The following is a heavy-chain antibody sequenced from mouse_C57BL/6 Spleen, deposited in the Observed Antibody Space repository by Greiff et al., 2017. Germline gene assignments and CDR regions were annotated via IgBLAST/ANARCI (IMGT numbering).Heavy chain of an antibody. Sequence: EVQLQQSGPELVKPGASVKISCKASGYTFTDYYMNWVKQSHGKSLEWIGDINPNNGGTSYNQKFKGKATLTVDKSSSTAYMELRSLTSEYSAVYYCARGGGYYCDYWGQGTTLTVSS. CDR1: GYTFTDYY. CDR2: INPNNGGT. V-gene: IGHV1-26*01. J-gene: IGHJ2*01. CDR3: ARGGGYYCDY.